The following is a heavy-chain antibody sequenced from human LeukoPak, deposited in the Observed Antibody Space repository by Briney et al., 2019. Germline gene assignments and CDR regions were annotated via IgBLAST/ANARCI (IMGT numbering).Heavy chain of an antibody. CDR1: GGSFSGYY. CDR2: INHSGST. Sequence: PSETLSLTCAVYGGSFSGYYWSWLRQPPGKGLEWIGEINHSGSTNYNPSLKSRVTISVDTSKNQFSLKLSSVTAADTAVYYCARMAHYDILTGYPPGDYWGQGTLVTVSS. D-gene: IGHD3-9*01. J-gene: IGHJ4*02. V-gene: IGHV4-34*01. CDR3: ARMAHYDILTGYPPGDY.